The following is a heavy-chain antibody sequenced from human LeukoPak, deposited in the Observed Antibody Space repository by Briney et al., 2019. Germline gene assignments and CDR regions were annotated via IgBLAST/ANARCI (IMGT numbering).Heavy chain of an antibody. CDR1: GYTFTGYY. CDR3: ASGGKNYDILTGPLNYFDY. V-gene: IGHV1-2*04. CDR2: INPNSGGT. J-gene: IGHJ4*02. Sequence: ASVKVSCKASGYTFTGYYMHWVRQAPGQGLEWMGWINPNSGGTNYAQKFQGWVTMTRDTSISTAYMELSRLRSDDTAVYYCASGGKNYDILTGPLNYFDYWGQGTLVTVSS. D-gene: IGHD3-9*01.